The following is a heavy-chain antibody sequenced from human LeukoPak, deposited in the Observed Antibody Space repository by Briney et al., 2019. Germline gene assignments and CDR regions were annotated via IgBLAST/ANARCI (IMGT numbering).Heavy chain of an antibody. CDR3: ARIRMEGIDY. J-gene: IGHJ4*02. Sequence: GGSLRLSCAASGFSFSNYEMNLVRQAPGKGLEWVSHISSSGSTIFYADSVKGRFTISRDNAKKSLYLEMNSLRAEDTAVYYCARIRMEGIDYWGQGTLVTVSS. D-gene: IGHD1-1*01. CDR1: GFSFSNYE. V-gene: IGHV3-48*03. CDR2: ISSSGSTI.